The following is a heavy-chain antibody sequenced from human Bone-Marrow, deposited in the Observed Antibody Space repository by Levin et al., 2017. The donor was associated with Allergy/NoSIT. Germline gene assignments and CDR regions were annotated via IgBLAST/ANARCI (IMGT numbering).Heavy chain of an antibody. CDR3: AREPRGYFDY. CDR2: GREDGKEI. J-gene: IGHJ4*02. CDR1: FFLFLSSW. Sequence: LSFSSSFFLFLSSWLNWVRQAPGRGLECVASGREDGKEIYYLDSVKGRFTISRAPTKNSLYLQMNSLRVEDTALYFCAREPRGYFDYWGQGTLVTVSS. V-gene: IGHV3-7*01.